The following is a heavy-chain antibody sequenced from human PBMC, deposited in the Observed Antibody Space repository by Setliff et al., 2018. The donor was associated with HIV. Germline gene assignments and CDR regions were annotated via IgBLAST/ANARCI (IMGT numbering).Heavy chain of an antibody. CDR2: MYHTGST. V-gene: IGHV4-38-2*01. J-gene: IGHJ4*02. CDR3: AARNSGNPTRHFDY. Sequence: PSETLSLTCAVSGYSISSGCYWGWIRQPPGKGLEWSGSMYHTGSTYYSPSLNSRFTISVDTSKNQFSLKLRSVTAADTAVYYCAARNSGNPTRHFDYWGQGALVTVSS. CDR1: GYSISSGCY. D-gene: IGHD3-10*01.